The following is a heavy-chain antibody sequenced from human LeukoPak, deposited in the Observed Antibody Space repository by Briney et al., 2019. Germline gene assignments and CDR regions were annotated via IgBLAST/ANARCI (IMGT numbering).Heavy chain of an antibody. CDR1: GFTFSAHW. CDR2: INLDESAK. V-gene: IGHV3-7*01. CDR3: AKYGGNSGMAFDI. J-gene: IGHJ3*02. D-gene: IGHD4-23*01. Sequence: PGGSLRLSCAASGFTFSAHWMSWVRQAPGEGLEWVANINLDESAKRYVNSVKGRFTISRDNAKNSLYLQMNSLRAEDTAVYYCAKYGGNSGMAFDIWGQGTVVTVSS.